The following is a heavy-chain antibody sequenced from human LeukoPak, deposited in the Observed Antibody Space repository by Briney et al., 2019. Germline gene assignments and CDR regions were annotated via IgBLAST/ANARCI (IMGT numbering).Heavy chain of an antibody. D-gene: IGHD5-12*01. J-gene: IGHJ4*02. CDR3: ASFRFQQVAHNHFDY. CDR2: INHSGST. V-gene: IGHV4-34*01. Sequence: SETLSLTCAVYGGSFSGYYWSWIRQPPGKGLEWIGEINHSGSTNYNPSLKSRVTISVDTSKNQFSLKLSSVTAADTAVYHCASFRFQQVAHNHFDYGGQETLVTVSS. CDR1: GGSFSGYY.